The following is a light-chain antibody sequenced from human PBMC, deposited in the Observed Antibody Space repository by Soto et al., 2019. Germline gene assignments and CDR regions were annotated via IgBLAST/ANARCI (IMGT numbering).Light chain of an antibody. V-gene: IGKV1-39*01. CDR3: HQSYSTPQIT. J-gene: IGKJ3*01. Sequence: DFQMTQSPSSLSASVGDRVTITCRASQDIGTFLNWYQQKPGKPPNLLIYAASNLLSGVSSRFSVSGSGTDFTLTISSLHPEDLPTYYFHQSYSTPQITFGPGTKVDVK. CDR2: AAS. CDR1: QDIGTF.